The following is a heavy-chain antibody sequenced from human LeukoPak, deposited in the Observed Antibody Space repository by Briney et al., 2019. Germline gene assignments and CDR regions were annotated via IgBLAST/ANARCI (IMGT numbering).Heavy chain of an antibody. J-gene: IGHJ5*02. CDR3: ARGYTYGDNWFDP. CDR2: IYYSGSP. CDR1: GGSISSYF. D-gene: IGHD5-18*01. V-gene: IGHV4-59*01. Sequence: PSETLSLICSVSGGSISSYFWTWIRQPPGKGLEWIGFIYYSGSPNYNPSLKSRVTISLDTSKNQFSLKLSSVTTADTAMYYCARGYTYGDNWFDPLGPGNPGHRLL.